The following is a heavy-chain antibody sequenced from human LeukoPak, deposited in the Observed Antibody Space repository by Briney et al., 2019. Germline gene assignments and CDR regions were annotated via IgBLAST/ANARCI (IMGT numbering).Heavy chain of an antibody. Sequence: GGSLRLSCAASGFTFSSYSMNWVRQAPGKGLEWVSSISSSSSYIYYADSVKGRFTISRDNAKNSLYLQMNSLRAEDTAVYYCAREDYLGTYWYFDLWGRGTLVTVSS. CDR3: AREDYLGTYWYFDL. V-gene: IGHV3-21*01. CDR2: ISSSSSYI. CDR1: GFTFSSYS. J-gene: IGHJ2*01. D-gene: IGHD7-27*01.